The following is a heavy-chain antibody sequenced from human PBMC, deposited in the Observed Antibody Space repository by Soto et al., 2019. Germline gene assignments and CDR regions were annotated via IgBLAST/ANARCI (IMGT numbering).Heavy chain of an antibody. CDR1: GFTFDDYA. J-gene: IGHJ4*02. V-gene: IGHV3-9*01. D-gene: IGHD6-19*01. Sequence: EVQLVESGGGLVQPGRSLRLSCAASGFTFDDYAMHWVRQAPGQGLEWVSGISWTSGSIGYADSVKGRITISRDNAKNSLDLQMNSLRAEDTALYYCAKDRGLVLSFYFDYWGQGALVTVSS. CDR2: ISWTSGSI. CDR3: AKDRGLVLSFYFDY.